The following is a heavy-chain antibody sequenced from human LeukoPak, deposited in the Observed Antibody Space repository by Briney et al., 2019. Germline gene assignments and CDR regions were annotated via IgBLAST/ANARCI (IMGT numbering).Heavy chain of an antibody. V-gene: IGHV1-18*01. D-gene: IGHD1-26*01. CDR1: GYTFTNHA. CDR3: ARDRAGGTDDY. Sequence: AASVKVSCKASGYTFTNHAISWVRQAPGQGPEWMGLISTYNGNTKYAQKFQGRLTMTTDTSTSTAFMELRSLRSDDTAVYYCARDRAGGTDDYWGQGTLVTVSS. CDR2: ISTYNGNT. J-gene: IGHJ4*02.